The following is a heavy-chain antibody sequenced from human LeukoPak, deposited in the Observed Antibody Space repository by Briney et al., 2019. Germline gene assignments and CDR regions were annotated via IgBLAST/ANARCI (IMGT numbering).Heavy chain of an antibody. Sequence: GGSLRLSCAASGFTFDTYAMSWVRQAPGKGLEWVSALSSSGDRKYYADSVKGRFTISRDNSKNTLYLQVNSLRAEDTAVYYCAKERGDGSGAFDYWGQGTLVTVSS. V-gene: IGHV3-23*01. CDR1: GFTFDTYA. D-gene: IGHD3-10*01. CDR3: AKERGDGSGAFDY. CDR2: LSSSGDRK. J-gene: IGHJ4*02.